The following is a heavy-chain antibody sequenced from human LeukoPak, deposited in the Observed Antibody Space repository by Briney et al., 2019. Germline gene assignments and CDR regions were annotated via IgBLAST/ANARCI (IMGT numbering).Heavy chain of an antibody. V-gene: IGHV4-38-2*02. Sequence: PSETLSLTCTVSGYSFSSGYYWGWIRQPPGKGLEWIGSIYHSGSTYYNPSLKSRVTISVDTSKNQFSLKLSSVTAADTAIYYCAKDDAYLQYDDWGQGTLVTVSS. CDR1: GYSFSSGYY. CDR2: IYHSGST. D-gene: IGHD5-24*01. CDR3: AKDDAYLQYDD. J-gene: IGHJ4*02.